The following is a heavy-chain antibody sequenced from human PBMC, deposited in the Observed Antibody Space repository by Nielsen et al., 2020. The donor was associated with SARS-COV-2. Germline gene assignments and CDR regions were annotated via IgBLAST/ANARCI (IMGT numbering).Heavy chain of an antibody. Sequence: GESLKISCKGSGYSFTSYWIGWVRQMPGKGLEWMGIIYPGDSDTRYSPSFQGQVTISADKSISTAYLQWSSLKASDTAMYYCARHKTPYGSGSYYGYWGQGTLVTVSS. CDR2: IYPGDSDT. CDR1: GYSFTSYW. J-gene: IGHJ4*02. D-gene: IGHD3-10*01. V-gene: IGHV5-51*01. CDR3: ARHKTPYGSGSYYGY.